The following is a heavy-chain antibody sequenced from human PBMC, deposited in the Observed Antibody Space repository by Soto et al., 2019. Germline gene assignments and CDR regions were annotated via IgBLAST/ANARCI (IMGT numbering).Heavy chain of an antibody. D-gene: IGHD1-26*01. CDR3: GRGRSGQIVVFY. V-gene: IGHV1-2*02. Sequence: ASVKVSCKASGYTFTGHYIHWVRQAPEQGPEWMGEIGPESGATRYAQRFQGRVTMTRDMSVTTVYMELNNLSPDDTAVYYCGRGRSGQIVVFYWGQGTPVTVSS. J-gene: IGHJ4*02. CDR2: IGPESGAT. CDR1: GYTFTGHY.